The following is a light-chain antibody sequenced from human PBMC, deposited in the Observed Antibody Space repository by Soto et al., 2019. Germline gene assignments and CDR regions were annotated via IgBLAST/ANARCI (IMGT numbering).Light chain of an antibody. CDR3: SSYTGSSTYV. CDR2: DVS. J-gene: IGLJ1*01. Sequence: QSVLTQPASVSGSPGQSITISCTGTSSDVGGYNFVSWYQQHPGKAPKLLIYDVSDRPSGVSSRFSGSKSGNTASLTISGLQAVDEADYYCSSYTGSSTYVFGTGTKLTVL. CDR1: SSDVGGYNF. V-gene: IGLV2-14*01.